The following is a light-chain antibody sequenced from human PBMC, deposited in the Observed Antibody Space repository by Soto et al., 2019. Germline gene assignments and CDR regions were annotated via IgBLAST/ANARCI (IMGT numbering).Light chain of an antibody. CDR1: QSVSSSY. V-gene: IGKV3-20*01. CDR2: GAS. Sequence: EIVLTQSPGTLSLSPGERATLSCRASQSVSSSYLAWYQQKPGQAPRLLIYGASSRATGIPDRFSGSGSGADFTLTIGGLESEDFAVYYCQQYGSSPRRFGQGTKLDI. J-gene: IGKJ1*01. CDR3: QQYGSSPRR.